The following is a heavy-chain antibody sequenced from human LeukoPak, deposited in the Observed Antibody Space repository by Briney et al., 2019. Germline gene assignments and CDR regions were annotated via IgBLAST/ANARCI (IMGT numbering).Heavy chain of an antibody. CDR1: GFTFSDYY. CDR2: ISSSGSTI. CDR3: ARDSQLERRPRAFDI. D-gene: IGHD1-1*01. J-gene: IGHJ3*02. Sequence: PGGSLRLSCAASGFTFSDYYMSWIRQAPGKGLEWVSYISSSGSTIYYADSVKGRFTISRDNAKNSLYLQMNSLRAEDTAVYYCARDSQLERRPRAFDIWGQGTMVTVSS. V-gene: IGHV3-11*04.